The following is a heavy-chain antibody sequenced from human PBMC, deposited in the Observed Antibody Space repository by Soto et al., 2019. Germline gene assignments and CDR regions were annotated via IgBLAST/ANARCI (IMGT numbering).Heavy chain of an antibody. CDR1: GFTFSSYA. J-gene: IGHJ4*02. CDR2: ISGSGGIT. CDR3: AKDTSLTYYDFWSGYLDY. V-gene: IGHV3-23*01. Sequence: GGSLRLSCAASGFTFSSYAMSWVRQAPGKGLEWVSAISGSGGITYYADSVKGRFTISRDNSKNTLYLQMNSLRAEDTAVYYCAKDTSLTYYDFWSGYLDYWGQGTLVTVSS. D-gene: IGHD3-3*01.